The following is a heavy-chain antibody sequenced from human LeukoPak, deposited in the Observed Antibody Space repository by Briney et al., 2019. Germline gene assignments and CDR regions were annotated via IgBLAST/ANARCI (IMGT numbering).Heavy chain of an antibody. V-gene: IGHV4-34*01. CDR1: GGSFSGYY. CDR2: INHSGST. Sequence: PSETLSLTCAVYGGSFSGYYWSWIRQPPGKGLERIGEINHSGSTNYNPSLKSRVTISVDTSKNQFSLKLSSVTAADTAVYYCARGTMIVVVIFRAGYYFDYWGQGTLVTVSS. J-gene: IGHJ4*02. CDR3: ARGTMIVVVIFRAGYYFDY. D-gene: IGHD3-22*01.